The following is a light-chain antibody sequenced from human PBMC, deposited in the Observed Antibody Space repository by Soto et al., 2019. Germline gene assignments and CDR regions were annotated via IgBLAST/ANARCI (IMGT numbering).Light chain of an antibody. CDR1: SSDVGTYDH. CDR3: FSYAGRSTWV. Sequence: QSALTQPASVSGSPGQSITISCIATSSDVGTYDHVSWYQQHPGKAPKLISGVSDRFSGSKSGNTASLTISGLQAGDEADYYCFSYAGRSTWVLGGGTKVTVL. V-gene: IGLV2-23*01. J-gene: IGLJ3*02.